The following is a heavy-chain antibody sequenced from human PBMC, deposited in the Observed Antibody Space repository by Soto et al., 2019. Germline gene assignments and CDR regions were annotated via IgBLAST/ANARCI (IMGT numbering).Heavy chain of an antibody. CDR1: AGFTFSSFA. V-gene: IGHV3-23*01. CDR2: ISGSGATT. J-gene: IGHJ4*02. Sequence: EVQVLESGGGLVQPGGSLRLSCAASAGFTFSSFAMSWVRQAPGKGLEWVSTISGSGATTYYADSVKGRFTISRDNSKNTLYLQMNSLGAEDTAVYHCAKANGPSTSHCFASYWGKGSLVTVSS. CDR3: AKANGPSTSHCFASY. D-gene: IGHD2-2*01.